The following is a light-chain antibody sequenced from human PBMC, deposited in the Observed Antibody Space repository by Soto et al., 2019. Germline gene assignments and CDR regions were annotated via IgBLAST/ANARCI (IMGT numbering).Light chain of an antibody. CDR1: QSVSSY. J-gene: IGKJ4*01. Sequence: EVVLTQSPATLSLSPGERATLSCRASQSVSSYLAWYQQKPGQAPRLLIYDSSNRPTGIPARFSGSGSGTDFPRSISSLEPEDYEVDYCRQGSSGVTCGGGTKVEI. V-gene: IGKV3-11*01. CDR3: RQGSSGVT. CDR2: DSS.